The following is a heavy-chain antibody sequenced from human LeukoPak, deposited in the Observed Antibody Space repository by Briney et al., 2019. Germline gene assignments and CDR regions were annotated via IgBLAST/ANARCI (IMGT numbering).Heavy chain of an antibody. V-gene: IGHV1-46*03. CDR2: INPSGGSA. Sequence: ASVKVSCKASGYTFTSYYMHWVRQAPGQGLEWMGMINPSGGSATYAQNFQGRVIMTRDTSTSTVYIELSSLRSEDTAVYYCARGMGYYVSSGYYPFDYWGQGTLVTVSS. J-gene: IGHJ4*02. CDR3: ARGMGYYVSSGYYPFDY. D-gene: IGHD3-22*01. CDR1: GYTFTSYY.